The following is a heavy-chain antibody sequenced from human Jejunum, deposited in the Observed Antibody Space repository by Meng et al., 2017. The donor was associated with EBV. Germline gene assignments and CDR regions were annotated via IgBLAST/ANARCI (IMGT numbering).Heavy chain of an antibody. J-gene: IGHJ5*02. CDR3: TRGLLRCNNVRCHRGWFDP. Sequence: EVQLVESGGGLVNFGGSLRLSGGASGRTFSGYTINWVRQAPGRGLEWVSSISAGGDYTYYADSVQGRFTISRDKAGNSMYLLMNSLTADDTALYYCTRGLLRCNNVRCHRGWFDPWGPGTMVTVS. D-gene: IGHD2-8*01. CDR1: GRTFSGYT. V-gene: IGHV3-21*02. CDR2: ISAGGDYT.